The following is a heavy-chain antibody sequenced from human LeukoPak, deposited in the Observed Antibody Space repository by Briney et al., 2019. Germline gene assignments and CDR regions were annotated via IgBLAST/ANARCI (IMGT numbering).Heavy chain of an antibody. D-gene: IGHD3-22*01. CDR1: GGSFSGYY. V-gene: IGHV4-34*01. CDR3: ARGDLYYYDSSGYYLDY. CDR2: INHSGST. Sequence: SETLSLTCAVYGGSFSGYYWRWIRQPPGKGLEWIGEINHSGSTNYNPSLKSRVTISVDTSKNQFSLKLSSVTAADTAVYYCARGDLYYYDSSGYYLDYWGQGTLVTVSS. J-gene: IGHJ4*02.